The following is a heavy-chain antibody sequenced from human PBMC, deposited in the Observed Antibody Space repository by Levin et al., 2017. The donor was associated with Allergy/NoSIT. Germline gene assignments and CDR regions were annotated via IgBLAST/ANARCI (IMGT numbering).Heavy chain of an antibody. Sequence: GESLKISCKASGYTFTGYYMHWVRQAPGQGLEWMGRINPNSGGTNYAQKFQGRVTMTRDTSISTAYMELSRLRSDDTAVYYCAREYSSGIGWPEAAFDSWGQGTMVTVSS. CDR1: GYTFTGYY. CDR3: AREYSSGIGWPEAAFDS. CDR2: INPNSGGT. J-gene: IGHJ3*02. V-gene: IGHV1-2*06. D-gene: IGHD6-25*01.